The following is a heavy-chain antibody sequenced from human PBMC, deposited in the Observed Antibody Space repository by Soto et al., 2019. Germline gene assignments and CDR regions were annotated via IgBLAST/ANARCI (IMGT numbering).Heavy chain of an antibody. CDR3: ARLVNIFDFDY. Sequence: GESLKISCKGSGYSFTNYWIGWVRQMPGKGLEWMGIIYPGDSDTRYGPSFQGQVTMSADKPISTAFLQWSGLKASDTAMYYCARLVNIFDFDYWGQGTLVTVSS. CDR1: GYSFTNYW. CDR2: IYPGDSDT. V-gene: IGHV5-51*01. D-gene: IGHD2-21*01. J-gene: IGHJ4*02.